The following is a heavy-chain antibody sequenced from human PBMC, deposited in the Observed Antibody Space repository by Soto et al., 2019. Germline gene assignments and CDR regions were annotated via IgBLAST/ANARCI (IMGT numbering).Heavy chain of an antibody. CDR2: IYPTGKT. J-gene: IGHJ6*02. V-gene: IGHV4-30-2*01. Sequence: SETLSLTCTVSNGSISSGGYSWSWIRQTPGKGLEWIGYIYPTGKTYYNPSLKNRATLSIDTSQNQFSLQLTSVTAADTTVYYCARAPPGPAPRWGVWGHGTTVTVSS. CDR3: ARAPPGPAPRWGV. D-gene: IGHD3-16*01. CDR1: NGSISSGGYS.